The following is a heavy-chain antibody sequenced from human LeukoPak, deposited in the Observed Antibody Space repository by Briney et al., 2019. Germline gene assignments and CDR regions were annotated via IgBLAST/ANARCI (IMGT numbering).Heavy chain of an antibody. Sequence: GGSLRLSCAASGFTFSSYWMSWVRQAPGKGLEWVANIKQDGSEKYYVDSVKGRFTISRDNAKNSLYLQMNSLRAEDTAVYYCASSYYDFWSGYHDAFDIWGQGTKVTVSS. CDR2: IKQDGSEK. CDR3: ASSYYDFWSGYHDAFDI. J-gene: IGHJ3*02. CDR1: GFTFSSYW. V-gene: IGHV3-7*01. D-gene: IGHD3-3*01.